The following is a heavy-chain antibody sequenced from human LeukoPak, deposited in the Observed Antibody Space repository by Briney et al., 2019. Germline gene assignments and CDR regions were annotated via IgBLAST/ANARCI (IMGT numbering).Heavy chain of an antibody. CDR1: GYSYTAYW. CDR3: ARSWMAGYGTVLDY. D-gene: IGHD5-18*01. CDR2: IHPGDSDT. V-gene: IGHV5-51*01. J-gene: IGHJ4*02. Sequence: GESLKISCKGFGYSYTAYWIGWVRKMPGKGLEWMGIIHPGDSDTRYSPSFQGQVTISADKSITTAYLQWSSLKASDSAIYYCARSWMAGYGTVLDYWGQGTLVTVSS.